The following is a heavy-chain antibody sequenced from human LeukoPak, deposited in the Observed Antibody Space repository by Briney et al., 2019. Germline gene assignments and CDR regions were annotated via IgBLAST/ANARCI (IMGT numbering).Heavy chain of an antibody. J-gene: IGHJ4*02. CDR2: IYYSGST. Sequence: SETLSLTCAVSGGSTSSSNWWSWVRQPPGKGLEWIGYIYYSGSTNYNPSLKSRVTISVDTSKNQFSLKLSSVTAADTAVYYCARDVPNLTGSSSWGQGTLVTVSS. CDR3: ARDVPNLTGSSS. CDR1: GGSTSSSNW. D-gene: IGHD3-9*01. V-gene: IGHV4-4*02.